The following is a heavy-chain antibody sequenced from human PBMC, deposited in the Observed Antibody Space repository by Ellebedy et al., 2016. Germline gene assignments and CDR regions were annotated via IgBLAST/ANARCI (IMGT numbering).Heavy chain of an antibody. CDR2: IYAGGST. CDR3: AIGYSGVWSHYFDY. CDR1: GFTVSSNY. Sequence: GESLKISCAASGFTVSSNYMTWVRQAPGKGLEWVSLIYAGGSTYYADSVKGRFTISRDNSKNTLYLQMNTLRAEDTAMYYCAIGYSGVWSHYFDYWGQGTLVTVSS. D-gene: IGHD6-19*01. J-gene: IGHJ4*02. V-gene: IGHV3-53*01.